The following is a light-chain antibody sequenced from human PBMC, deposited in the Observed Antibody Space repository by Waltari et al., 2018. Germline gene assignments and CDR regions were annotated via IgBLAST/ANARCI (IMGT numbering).Light chain of an antibody. CDR1: QSISKN. CDR2: GAS. J-gene: IGKJ2*01. V-gene: IGKV3-15*01. Sequence: EVLMTQSPPTLSVSPGERATLSCRASQSISKNLAWYQQKPGQAPRLLIYGASTRGPGIPARFSGSGSGTEFTLSISSLQSEDFAVYFCQQYNNWRTFGQGTKLEI. CDR3: QQYNNWRT.